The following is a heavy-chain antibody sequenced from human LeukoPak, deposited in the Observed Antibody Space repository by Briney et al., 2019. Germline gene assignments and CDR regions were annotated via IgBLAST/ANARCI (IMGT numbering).Heavy chain of an antibody. D-gene: IGHD6-13*01. V-gene: IGHV4-31*03. CDR3: ARLSRTWRVFDY. Sequence: SQTLSLTCTVSGGSISSDGYYWSWIRQHPGKDLEWIGYIYYSGRTYYNPSLKSRVILSVDTSKSQFSLKLISVTAADTAVYFCARLSRTWRVFDYWGQGILVRVSS. CDR1: GGSISSDGYY. CDR2: IYYSGRT. J-gene: IGHJ4*02.